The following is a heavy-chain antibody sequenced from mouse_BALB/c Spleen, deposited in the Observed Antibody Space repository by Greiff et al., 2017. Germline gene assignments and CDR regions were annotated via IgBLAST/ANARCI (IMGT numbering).Heavy chain of an antibody. J-gene: IGHJ4*01. D-gene: IGHD2-4*01. CDR3: ARALYDYDAPYAMDY. Sequence: QVQLQQSGPGLVAPSQSLSITCTVSGFSLTGYGVNWVRQPPGKGLEWLGMIWGDGSTDYNSALKSRLSISKDNSKSQVFLKMNSLQTDDTARYYCARALYDYDAPYAMDYWGQGTSVTVSS. CDR1: GFSLTGYG. CDR2: IWGDGST. V-gene: IGHV2-6-7*01.